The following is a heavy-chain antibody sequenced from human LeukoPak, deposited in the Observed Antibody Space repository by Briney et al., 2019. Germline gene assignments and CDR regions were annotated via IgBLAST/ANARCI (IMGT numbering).Heavy chain of an antibody. Sequence: SETLSLTCTVSGGSFSTYYWSWIRQPPGKGLEWIGYIYYSGSTNYNPSLKSRVTISVDTSKNQFSLKLSSVTAADTAMYYCASIDPSRSGYYFDYWGQGTLVTVSS. CDR2: IYYSGST. D-gene: IGHD3-22*01. CDR3: ASIDPSRSGYYFDY. J-gene: IGHJ4*02. V-gene: IGHV4-59*08. CDR1: GGSFSTYY.